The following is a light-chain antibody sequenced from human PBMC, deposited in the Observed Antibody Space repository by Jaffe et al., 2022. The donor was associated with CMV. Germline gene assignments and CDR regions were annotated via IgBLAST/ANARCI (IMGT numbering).Light chain of an antibody. CDR3: QQYYSYSRT. CDR2: KAS. J-gene: IGKJ1*01. CDR1: QSIRSS. Sequence: DIQMTQSPSTLSASVGDRVTITCRASQSIRSSLAWYQQKSGKAPKLLIYKASTLESGVPSRFSGSGSGTEFTLTISSLQPDDLATYYCQQYYSYSRTFGQGTKVEIK. V-gene: IGKV1-5*03.